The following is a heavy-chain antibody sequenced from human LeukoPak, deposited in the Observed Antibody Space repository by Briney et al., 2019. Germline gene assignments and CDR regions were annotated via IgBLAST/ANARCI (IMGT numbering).Heavy chain of an antibody. J-gene: IGHJ4*02. D-gene: IGHD6-19*01. CDR1: GFTVSSNY. CDR2: IYSGGST. V-gene: IGHV3-66*01. Sequence: PGGSLRLSCAASGFTVSSNYMTWVRQAPGKGLEWVSVIYSGGSTYYADSVKGGFTISRDNSKNTLYLQMNSLRAEDTAVYYCARAGSSAWYYFDYWGQGTLVTVSS. CDR3: ARAGSSAWYYFDY.